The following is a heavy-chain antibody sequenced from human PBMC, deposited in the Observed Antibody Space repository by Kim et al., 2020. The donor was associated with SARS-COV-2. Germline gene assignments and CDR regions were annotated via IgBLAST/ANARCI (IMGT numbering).Heavy chain of an antibody. D-gene: IGHD3-9*01. CDR3: AKEIKEIGDFDWLWYGMDV. CDR1: GFTFSSYA. J-gene: IGHJ6*02. CDR2: ISGSGGST. V-gene: IGHV3-23*01. Sequence: GGSLRLSCAASGFTFSSYAMSWVRQAPGKGLEWASAISGSGGSTYYADSVKGRFTISRDNSKNTLYLQMNSLRAEDTAVYYCAKEIKEIGDFDWLWYGMDVWGQGTTVTVSS.